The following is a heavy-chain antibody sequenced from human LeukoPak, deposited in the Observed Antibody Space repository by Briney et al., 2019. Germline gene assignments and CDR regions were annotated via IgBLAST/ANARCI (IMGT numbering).Heavy chain of an antibody. CDR2: ISNDGSRK. V-gene: IGHV3-30*04. J-gene: IGHJ4*02. CDR3: ARDRAWNYFDY. Sequence: GGSLRLSCAASGFSFSKYAVHWVRQAPGKGLEWVAIISNDGSRKYYAHSVEGRFTISRDNSKNTLYLQMDSLRAEDTAVYYCARDRAWNYFDYWGQGTLVTVSS. D-gene: IGHD3-3*01. CDR1: GFSFSKYA.